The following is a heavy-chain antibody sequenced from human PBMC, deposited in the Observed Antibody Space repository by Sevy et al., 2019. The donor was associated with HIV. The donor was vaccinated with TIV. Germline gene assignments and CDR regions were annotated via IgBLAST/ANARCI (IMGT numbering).Heavy chain of an antibody. J-gene: IGHJ4*02. CDR3: ARGGGVY. Sequence: GGSLRLSCAASGFTFSSYYMSWVRQAPGKGLEWVANIKQDGSEKYYVDSVKGRFTISRDIAKNSLYLHMNSLRAEDTAVYYCARGGGVYWGQGTLVTVSS. V-gene: IGHV3-7*04. CDR2: IKQDGSEK. D-gene: IGHD2-15*01. CDR1: GFTFSSYY.